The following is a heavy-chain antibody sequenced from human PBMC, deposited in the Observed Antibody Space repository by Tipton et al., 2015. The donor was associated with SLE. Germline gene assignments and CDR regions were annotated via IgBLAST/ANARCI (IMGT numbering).Heavy chain of an antibody. CDR3: VICSPAGCAYFDY. D-gene: IGHD2-15*01. CDR1: GDSISDSY. V-gene: IGHV4-4*07. J-gene: IGHJ4*02. Sequence: TLSLTCTVSGDSISDSYWNWVRQPAGKGLEWIGRIYTNRDFNYNPSLKSRVSMSVDTSKSQFSLELTSVTAADTAVYYCVICSPAGCAYFDYWGQGRLVTVSS. CDR2: IYTNRDF.